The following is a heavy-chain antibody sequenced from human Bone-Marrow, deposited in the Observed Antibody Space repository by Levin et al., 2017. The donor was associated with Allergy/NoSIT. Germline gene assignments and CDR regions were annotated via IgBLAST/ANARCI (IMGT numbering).Heavy chain of an antibody. CDR2: IYYSGKT. Sequence: SQTLSLTCTVSGGSISSSSAYWSWIRQPPGKGLEWIASIYYSGKTYYNPSLKSRVTISVDTSKKQFSLKLSSVTAADTAVYYCARRIVATPTYYFDYWGQGTLVTVSS. V-gene: IGHV4-39*01. CDR1: GGSISSSSAY. J-gene: IGHJ4*02. CDR3: ARRIVATPTYYFDY. D-gene: IGHD5-12*01.